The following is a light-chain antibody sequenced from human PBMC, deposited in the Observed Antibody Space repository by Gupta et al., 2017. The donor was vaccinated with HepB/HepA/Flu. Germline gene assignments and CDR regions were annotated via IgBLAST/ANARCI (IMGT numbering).Light chain of an antibody. J-gene: IGKJ1*01. CDR1: QSVTNW. V-gene: IGKV1-5*03. CDR2: KAS. Sequence: DIQMTQSPSTLSASVGDRVTITCRASQSVTNWLAWYQQKPGKAPNLLIYKASSLESGVPSRFSGSGSGTEFTLTISSLQPDDFATYYCQSDYCSPWTFGQGTKVEI. CDR3: QSDYCSPWT.